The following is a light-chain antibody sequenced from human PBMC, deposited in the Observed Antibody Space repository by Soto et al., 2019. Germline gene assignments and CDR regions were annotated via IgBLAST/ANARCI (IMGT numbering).Light chain of an antibody. CDR1: TGAVTSGHY. CDR2: DTS. CDR3: LLPLTGAHV. Sequence: QAVVTQEPSLTVSPGGTVTLTCGSSTGAVTSGHYPYWFQQKPGQAPRTLIYDTSDKHSWTPARFSGSLLGGKAALTLSGAQPEEEAEYFCLLPLTGAHVFGTGTKV. V-gene: IGLV7-46*01. J-gene: IGLJ1*01.